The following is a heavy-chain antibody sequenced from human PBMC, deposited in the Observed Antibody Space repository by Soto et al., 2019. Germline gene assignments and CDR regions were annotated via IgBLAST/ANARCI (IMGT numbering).Heavy chain of an antibody. D-gene: IGHD2-15*01. CDR1: GGSISSGDYY. CDR2: IYYSGST. V-gene: IGHV4-30-4*01. Sequence: SETLSLTCTVSGGSISSGDYYWSWIRQPPGKGPEWIGYIYYSGSTYYNPSLKSRVTISVDTSKNQFSLKLSSVTAADTAVYYCARGNTPLDYWGQGTLVTVPQ. J-gene: IGHJ4*02. CDR3: ARGNTPLDY.